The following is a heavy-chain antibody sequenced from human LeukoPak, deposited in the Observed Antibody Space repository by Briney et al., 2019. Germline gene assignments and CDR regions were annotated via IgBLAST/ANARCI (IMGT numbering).Heavy chain of an antibody. J-gene: IGHJ4*02. V-gene: IGHV1-46*01. CDR3: ARGPMVRGVVDY. Sequence: ASVKVSCKASGYTFTNYYIHWVRQAPGQGLECMGIINPSGGSTSYAQKFQGRVTMTRDTSISTAYMELSRLRSDDTAVYYCARGPMVRGVVDYWGQGTLVTVSS. CDR2: INPSGGST. CDR1: GYTFTNYY. D-gene: IGHD3-10*01.